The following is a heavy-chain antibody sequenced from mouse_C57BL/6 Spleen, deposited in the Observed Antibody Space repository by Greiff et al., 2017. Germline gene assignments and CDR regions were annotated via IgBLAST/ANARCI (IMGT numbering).Heavy chain of an antibody. CDR1: GYTFTSYW. CDR2: IYPGSGST. D-gene: IGHD2-5*01. V-gene: IGHV1-55*01. CDR3: ARDYDSNYVLDY. Sequence: QVQLQQPGAELVKPGASVKMSCKASGYTFTSYWITWVKQRPGQGLEWIGDIYPGSGSTYYNEKFKSKATLTVATSSSTAYRQLSSLTSEDSAVYYCARDYDSNYVLDYWGQGTTLTVSA. J-gene: IGHJ2*01.